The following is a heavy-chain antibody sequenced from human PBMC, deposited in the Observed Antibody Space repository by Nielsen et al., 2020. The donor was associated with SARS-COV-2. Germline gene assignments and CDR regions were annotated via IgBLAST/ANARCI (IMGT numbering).Heavy chain of an antibody. J-gene: IGHJ3*02. D-gene: IGHD3-22*01. Sequence: SETLSLTCTVSGGSISSGDYYWSWIRQPPGKGLEWIGYIYYSGGTYFNPSLKSRLTMSVDTSKNQFSLKLSSVTAADTAVYYCARAPITMIVVVNAFDIWGQGTMVTVSS. CDR3: ARAPITMIVVVNAFDI. CDR1: GGSISSGDYY. CDR2: IYYSGGT. V-gene: IGHV4-30-4*01.